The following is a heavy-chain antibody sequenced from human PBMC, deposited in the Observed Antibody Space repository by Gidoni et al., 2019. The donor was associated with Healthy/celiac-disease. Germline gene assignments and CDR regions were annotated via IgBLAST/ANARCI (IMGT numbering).Heavy chain of an antibody. Sequence: SCAASGFPFSNAWMSWVRQAPGKGLEWVGRIKSKTDGGTTDYAAPVKGRFTISRDDSKNTLYLQMNSLKTEDTAVYYCTTEPAAAVLFDYWGQGTLVTVSS. V-gene: IGHV3-15*01. D-gene: IGHD6-13*01. J-gene: IGHJ4*02. CDR3: TTEPAAAVLFDY. CDR2: IKSKTDGGTT. CDR1: GFPFSNAW.